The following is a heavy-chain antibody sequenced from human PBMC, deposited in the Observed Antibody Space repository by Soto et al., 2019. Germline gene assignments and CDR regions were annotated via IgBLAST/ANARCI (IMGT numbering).Heavy chain of an antibody. V-gene: IGHV1-24*01. CDR2: FDPEDGET. CDR3: ATSHPIFGVVIPYYYYYGMDV. CDR1: GYTLTELS. Sequence: AAVKVSCKVSGYTLTELSMHGVRQAPGKGGEWMGGFDPEDGETIYAQKFQGRVTMTEDTSTDTAYMELSSLRSEDTAVYYCATSHPIFGVVIPYYYYYGMDVWGQGTTVTVSS. J-gene: IGHJ6*02. D-gene: IGHD3-3*01.